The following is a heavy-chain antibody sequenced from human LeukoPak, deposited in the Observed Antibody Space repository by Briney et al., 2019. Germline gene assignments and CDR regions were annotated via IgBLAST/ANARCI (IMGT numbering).Heavy chain of an antibody. CDR1: GYTFISYY. CDR2: INPSGGST. CDR3: ARVVGFSGYDMIGYYYYGMDV. Sequence: ASVKVSCKASGYTFISYYMYWVRQAPGQGLEWMGIINPSGGSTSYAQKFQGRVTMTRNTSISTAYMELSSLRSEDTAVYYCARVVGFSGYDMIGYYYYGMDVWGQGTTVTVSS. V-gene: IGHV1-46*01. D-gene: IGHD5-12*01. J-gene: IGHJ6*02.